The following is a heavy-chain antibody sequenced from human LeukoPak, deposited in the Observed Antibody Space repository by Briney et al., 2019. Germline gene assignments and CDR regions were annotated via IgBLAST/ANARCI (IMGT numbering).Heavy chain of an antibody. CDR2: IKSKTDGGTA. CDR1: GFTFSNVW. V-gene: IGHV3-15*01. J-gene: IGHJ5*01. CDR3: TARKFES. Sequence: GGSLRLFCAASGFTFSNVWMNWVRQAPGKGLEWVGRIKSKTDGGTADYAAPVKGRFTISRDDSENTLYLQMNSLKTEDTALYYCTARKFESWGQGTPVTVSS.